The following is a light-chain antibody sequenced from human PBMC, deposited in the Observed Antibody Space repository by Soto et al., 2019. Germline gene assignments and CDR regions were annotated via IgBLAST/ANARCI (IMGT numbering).Light chain of an antibody. Sequence: QPVLTQSPSASASLGASVKLTCTLSSGHSSYTIAWHQQQPEKGPRYLMKLKSDGSHSKGDGIPDRFSGSSSGAERYLTISSLQSEDEADYYCQAWGTGFWVFGGGTKVTVL. CDR2: LKSDGSH. J-gene: IGLJ3*02. CDR3: QAWGTGFWV. CDR1: SGHSSYT. V-gene: IGLV4-69*01.